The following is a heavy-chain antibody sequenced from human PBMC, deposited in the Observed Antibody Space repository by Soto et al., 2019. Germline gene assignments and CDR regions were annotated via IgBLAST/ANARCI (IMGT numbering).Heavy chain of an antibody. Sequence: QVELVESGGGVVQPGRSLRLSCVGSGFTFSSYAMHWVRQAPGKGLEWLGVISYDGTNKYYADSVKGRFTISRDNSKLTLYLQMNSLRPEDTAVYYCARVLTYFDFWSGLDYWGQGTLVTVSP. V-gene: IGHV3-30-3*01. CDR2: ISYDGTNK. CDR1: GFTFSSYA. D-gene: IGHD3-3*01. CDR3: ARVLTYFDFWSGLDY. J-gene: IGHJ4*02.